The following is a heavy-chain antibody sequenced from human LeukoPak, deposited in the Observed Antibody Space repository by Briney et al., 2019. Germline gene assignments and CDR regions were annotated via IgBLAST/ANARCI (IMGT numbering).Heavy chain of an antibody. CDR1: GGSISSGGYY. CDR2: IYYSGST. CDR3: ARVERPSYYFDY. Sequence: PSETLSLTCTVSGGSISSGGYYWSWIRQHPGKGLEWIGYIYYSGSTYYNPSLKSRVTVSVDTSKNQFSLKLSSVTAADTAVYYCARVERPSYYFDYWGQGTLVTVSS. D-gene: IGHD2-2*01. J-gene: IGHJ4*02. V-gene: IGHV4-31*03.